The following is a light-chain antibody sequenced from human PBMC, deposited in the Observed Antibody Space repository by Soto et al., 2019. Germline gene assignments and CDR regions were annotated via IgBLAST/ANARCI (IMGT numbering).Light chain of an antibody. J-gene: IGKJ4*01. CDR1: QSLVHSDGNTY. CDR2: KVS. Sequence: DVVMTQSPLSLPVTLGQPASISCRSSQSLVHSDGNTYLSWFQQRPGQSPRRLIYKVSDRDSGVPDRFSGSGSGTDFTLKISGVEADEVGIYWCMQGTQWSRTFGGGTKVDIK. V-gene: IGKV2-30*02. CDR3: MQGTQWSRT.